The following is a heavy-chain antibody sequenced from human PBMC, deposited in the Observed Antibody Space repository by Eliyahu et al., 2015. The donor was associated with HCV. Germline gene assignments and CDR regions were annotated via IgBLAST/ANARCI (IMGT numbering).Heavy chain of an antibody. J-gene: IGHJ6*02. V-gene: IGHV3-11*01. D-gene: IGHD2-21*01. CDR2: MSPSGTSM. Sequence: QVQLVESGGGLVKPGGSLRLSCAAXGFXFXDYYMSWIRQAPGKGLEWVSYMSPSGTSMYADSVRGRFTISRDNTDNSLYLQLSSLRADDTAVYYCARHPVIPLFRYGMDVWGQGTTVTVSS. CDR1: GFXFXDYY. CDR3: ARHPVIPLFRYGMDV.